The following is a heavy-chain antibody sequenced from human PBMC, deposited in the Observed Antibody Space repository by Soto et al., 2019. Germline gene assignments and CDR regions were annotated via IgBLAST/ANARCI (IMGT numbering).Heavy chain of an antibody. CDR1: TNTFSKYA. V-gene: IGHV1-18*01. CDR2: ISGYNGNT. D-gene: IGHD3-10*01. Sequence: QVQLVQSGDEVKKTGASVKVSCKASTNTFSKYAISWVRQAPGQGLVWMGWISGYNGNTNYVQKFQDRVTMNRDTYTSTAYMELRNLESDDTAVYYCASMPLLWFGGDGMDVWGQGTTVTVSS. CDR3: ASMPLLWFGGDGMDV. J-gene: IGHJ6*02.